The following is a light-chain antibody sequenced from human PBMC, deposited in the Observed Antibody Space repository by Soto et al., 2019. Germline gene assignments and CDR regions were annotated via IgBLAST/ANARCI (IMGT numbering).Light chain of an antibody. CDR3: TSYTSGSTLV. Sequence: QSALTQPASVSGSPGQSISISCTGTSSDLGAYNYVSWYQQHPGKAPKLMIYGVSNRPSGVSNRFSGSKSGNTASLTISGLRTEDEADYYCTSYTSGSTLVFGGGTKLTVL. V-gene: IGLV2-14*01. CDR2: GVS. CDR1: SSDLGAYNY. J-gene: IGLJ3*02.